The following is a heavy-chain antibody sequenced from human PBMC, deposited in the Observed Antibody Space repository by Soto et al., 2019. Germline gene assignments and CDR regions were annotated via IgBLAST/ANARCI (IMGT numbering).Heavy chain of an antibody. J-gene: IGHJ6*02. Sequence: ASVKVSCKASGYSFTSYYMNWVRQAPGQGLEWMGIINPSGGSTSYAQKFRGRVTMTRDTSTSTVYMELSSLRSEDTAVYYCARDYAPVAGTHYYGMDVWGQGTTVTVSS. CDR2: INPSGGST. D-gene: IGHD6-19*01. CDR1: GYSFTSYY. CDR3: ARDYAPVAGTHYYGMDV. V-gene: IGHV1-46*01.